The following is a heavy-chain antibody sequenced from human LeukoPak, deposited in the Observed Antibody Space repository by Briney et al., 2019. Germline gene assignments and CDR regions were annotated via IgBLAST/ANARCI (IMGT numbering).Heavy chain of an antibody. CDR3: VKEAVRSSIAVAGTRYFQH. D-gene: IGHD6-13*01. CDR1: GFTFSRYG. CDR2: ISGSGGST. Sequence: GSLRLSCAASGFTFSRYGMSWVRQAPGKGLEWVSAISGSGGSTFYADSVKGRFTISRDNSKNTLYLQMNSLRAEDTAVYYCVKEAVRSSIAVAGTRYFQHWGQGTLVTVSS. V-gene: IGHV3-23*01. J-gene: IGHJ1*01.